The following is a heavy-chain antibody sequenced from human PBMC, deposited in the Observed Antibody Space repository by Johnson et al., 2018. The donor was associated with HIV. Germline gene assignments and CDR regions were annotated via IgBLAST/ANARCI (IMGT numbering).Heavy chain of an antibody. D-gene: IGHD1-26*01. V-gene: IGHV3-33*06. CDR3: AKDLFTEREDDVFDI. Sequence: QVQLVESGGGVVQPGRSLRLSCVVSGFTFSSYWMHWVRQAPGKGLEWVAVIWYDGSNKYYADSVKGRLTISRDNSKNTLYLQMNSLRAEDTAVYYCAKDLFTEREDDVFDIWGQGTMVTVSS. CDR1: GFTFSSYW. J-gene: IGHJ3*02. CDR2: IWYDGSNK.